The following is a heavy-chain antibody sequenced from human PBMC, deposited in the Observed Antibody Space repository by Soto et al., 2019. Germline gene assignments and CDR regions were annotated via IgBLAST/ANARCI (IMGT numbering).Heavy chain of an antibody. CDR1: GFTFSGHA. CDR2: ISHDGSNK. Sequence: QVQLVESGGGVVQPGRSLRLSGAASGFTFSGHAFHWVRQAPGKGLQWVSLISHDGSNKRYADSVKGRFTISRDNSDNTVFLQLSSLRKEDTATYYCARVQGNYFDSRGYLYPGHFYGLDVWGRGTTVSV. V-gene: IGHV3-30*04. CDR3: ARVQGNYFDSRGYLYPGHFYGLDV. J-gene: IGHJ6*02. D-gene: IGHD3-22*01.